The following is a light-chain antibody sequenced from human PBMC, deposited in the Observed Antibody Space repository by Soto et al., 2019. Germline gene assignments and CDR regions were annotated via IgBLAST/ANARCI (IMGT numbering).Light chain of an antibody. CDR3: QQYGSSPRT. V-gene: IGKV3-20*01. J-gene: IGKJ1*01. CDR1: QSVSSSY. Sequence: EIMMRHSPATLSVPPGERATLSCRASQSVSSSYLAWYQQKPGQAPRLLIYGASSRATGIPDRFSGSGSGTDFTLTISRLEPEDFAVYYCQQYGSSPRTFGQVAKVDIK. CDR2: GAS.